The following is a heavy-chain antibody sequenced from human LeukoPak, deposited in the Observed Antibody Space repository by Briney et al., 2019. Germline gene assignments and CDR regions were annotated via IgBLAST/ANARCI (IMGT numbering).Heavy chain of an antibody. D-gene: IGHD3-10*01. Sequence: PSETLSLTCTVSGGSISSINYYWGWIRRPPGKGLEWIGSMYYSGSTYYNPSLKSRVTISEDTSKNQFSLKLSSVTAADTAVYYCARGKEVITMLRGLKPGYYFDYWGQGTLVTVSS. CDR3: ARGKEVITMLRGLKPGYYFDY. V-gene: IGHV4-39*07. CDR1: GGSISSINYY. CDR2: MYYSGST. J-gene: IGHJ4*02.